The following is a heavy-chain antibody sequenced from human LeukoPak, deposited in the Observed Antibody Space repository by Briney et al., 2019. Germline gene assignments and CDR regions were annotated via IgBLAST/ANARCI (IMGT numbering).Heavy chain of an antibody. D-gene: IGHD3-10*01. V-gene: IGHV3-33*06. CDR2: IWYDGSNK. J-gene: IGHJ4*02. CDR3: AKTGHGSGSPS. Sequence: GGSLRLSCAASGFTFSSYGMHWVRQAPGKGLEWVAVIWYDGSNKYYADSVKGRFTISRDNSKNTLYLQMNSLRAEDTAVYYCAKTGHGSGSPSWGQGTLVTVSS. CDR1: GFTFSSYG.